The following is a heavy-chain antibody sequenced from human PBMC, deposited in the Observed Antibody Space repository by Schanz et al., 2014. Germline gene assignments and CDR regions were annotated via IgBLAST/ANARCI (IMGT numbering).Heavy chain of an antibody. J-gene: IGHJ4*02. Sequence: QVQLVQSGPEVKKPGSSVKVSCQAFGDTFSKYNIMWVRQVPGQGLEWLGRIIPSLGLAKYEQKFQDKVTITADTSTTTAYMELSGLRSEDTAVYYCARGYGDSPTDFWGQGTLVTVSS. CDR3: ARGYGDSPTDF. D-gene: IGHD4-17*01. V-gene: IGHV1-69*02. CDR2: IIPSLGLA. CDR1: GDTFSKYN.